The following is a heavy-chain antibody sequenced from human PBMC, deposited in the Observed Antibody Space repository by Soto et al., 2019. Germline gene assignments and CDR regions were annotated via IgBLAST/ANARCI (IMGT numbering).Heavy chain of an antibody. Sequence: PSETLSLTCAVSGGSISSTNWWSWVRQPPGKGLEWIGEIYHSGSTHYNPSLMSRVTISLDESDNQFSVKLSSVTSADTAIYYWAISFVPVNWGWGSDAFDIWGQGTMVTVSS. V-gene: IGHV4-4*02. CDR2: IYHSGST. J-gene: IGHJ3*02. CDR1: GGSISSTNW. D-gene: IGHD7-27*01. CDR3: AISFVPVNWGWGSDAFDI.